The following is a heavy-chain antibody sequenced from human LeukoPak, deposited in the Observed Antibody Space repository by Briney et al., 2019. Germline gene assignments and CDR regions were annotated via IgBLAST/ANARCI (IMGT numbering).Heavy chain of an antibody. V-gene: IGHV1-24*01. Sequence: ASVKVSCKVSGYTLTELSMHWVRQAPGKGLEWMGGFDPEDGETIYAQKFQGRVTMTEDTSTDTAYMELSSLRSEDTAVYYCATAPPDDWNHPQFGVTPFDYWGQGTLATVSS. CDR3: ATAPPDDWNHPQFGVTPFDY. J-gene: IGHJ4*02. D-gene: IGHD1-1*01. CDR2: FDPEDGET. CDR1: GYTLTELS.